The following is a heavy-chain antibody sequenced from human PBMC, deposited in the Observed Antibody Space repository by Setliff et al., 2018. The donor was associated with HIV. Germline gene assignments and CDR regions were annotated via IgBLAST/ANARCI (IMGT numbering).Heavy chain of an antibody. Sequence: GGSLRLSCAASGFTFSDYWMSWVRQAPGKGLEWVSIISDSGSTIYYADSVKGRFTISRDNAKNSLYLQMNSLRAEDTAVYYCARVQLFLDYYYGMDVWGQGTTVTVSS. V-gene: IGHV3-11*04. CDR3: ARVQLFLDYYYGMDV. J-gene: IGHJ6*02. D-gene: IGHD5-18*01. CDR1: GFTFSDYW. CDR2: ISDSGSTI.